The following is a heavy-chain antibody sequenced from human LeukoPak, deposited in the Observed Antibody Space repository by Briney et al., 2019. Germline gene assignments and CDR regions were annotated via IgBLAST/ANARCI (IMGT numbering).Heavy chain of an antibody. J-gene: IGHJ6*02. Sequence: GGSLRLSCAASGFTFSSYGMHWVRQAPGKGLEWVTVIWYDGNNKYYADSVKGRFTISRDNSKNTLYLQMNSLRAEDTAVYYCARDRAARGYGMDVWGQGTTVTVSS. CDR3: ARDRAARGYGMDV. CDR1: GFTFSSYG. D-gene: IGHD2-15*01. CDR2: IWYDGNNK. V-gene: IGHV3-33*01.